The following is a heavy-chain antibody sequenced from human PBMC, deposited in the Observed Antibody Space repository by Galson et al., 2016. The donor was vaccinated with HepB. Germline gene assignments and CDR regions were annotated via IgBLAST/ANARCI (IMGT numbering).Heavy chain of an antibody. J-gene: IGHJ5*02. CDR1: GFTFSSYW. CDR3: VKDRATLVRGIGIDWFDP. Sequence: SLRLSCAASGFTFSSYWMHWVRQAPGKGLVWVSRINGDGSSTTYADSVKGRFTISRDTSKNTLYLQMSSLRTEDTAVYYCVKDRATLVRGIGIDWFDPWGQGTLVTVSS. CDR2: INGDGSST. D-gene: IGHD3-10*01. V-gene: IGHV3-74*01.